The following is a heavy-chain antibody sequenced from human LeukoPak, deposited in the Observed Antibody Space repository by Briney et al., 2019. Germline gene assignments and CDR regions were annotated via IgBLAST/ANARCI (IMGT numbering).Heavy chain of an antibody. J-gene: IGHJ4*02. CDR3: ARDRGYSGYAEYYFDY. CDR2: VSAYNGHT. Sequence: GASVKVSCKASGYTFTTYVISWVRQAPGQGLEWMGWVSAYNGHTNYAQNLQGRVTMTTGTSTTTAYMELRSLRSDDTAVYYCARDRGYSGYAEYYFDYWGQGTLVTVSS. V-gene: IGHV1-18*01. D-gene: IGHD5-12*01. CDR1: GYTFTTYV.